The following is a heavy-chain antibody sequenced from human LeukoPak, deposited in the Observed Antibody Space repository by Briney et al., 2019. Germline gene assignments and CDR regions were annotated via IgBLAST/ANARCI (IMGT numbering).Heavy chain of an antibody. CDR1: GGPFTGYY. CDR2: INHRGST. D-gene: IGHD6-6*01. V-gene: IGHV4-34*01. CDR3: AKVYSSSPQDAFDV. Sequence: SDTLSLTCAVYGGPFTGYYWSWIRQSPDKGLEWIGEINHRGSTNYNSSLNSRLTISADTSKNQFSLHLSSVTAADTAVYYCAKVYSSSPQDAFDVWGQGTMVTVSS. J-gene: IGHJ3*01.